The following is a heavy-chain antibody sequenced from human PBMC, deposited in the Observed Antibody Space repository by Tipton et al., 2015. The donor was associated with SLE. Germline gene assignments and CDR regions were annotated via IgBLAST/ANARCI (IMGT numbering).Heavy chain of an antibody. Sequence: QLVQSGAEVTKPGASVTVSCKASGYTFTSYYIHWVRQAPGQGLEWMGIINPSGGLTTYAQKFQGRVTMTRDTSTNTVYMELSSLRSDDTAVYSCARDKDGYNHNLDSWGQGTLVTVSS. J-gene: IGHJ4*02. CDR2: INPSGGLT. CDR3: ARDKDGYNHNLDS. V-gene: IGHV1-46*01. CDR1: GYTFTSYY. D-gene: IGHD5-24*01.